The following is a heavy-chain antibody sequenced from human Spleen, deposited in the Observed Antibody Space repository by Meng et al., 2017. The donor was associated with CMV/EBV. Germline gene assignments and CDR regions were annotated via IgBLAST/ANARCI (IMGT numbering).Heavy chain of an antibody. CDR1: GYTFRNYG. V-gene: IGHV1-18*01. CDR2: TR. Sequence: ASVKVSCKTFGYTFRNYGITWVRQAPGQGLEWLAGTRNYGQTVQDRLIISTDESSTTAYMELNSLTSGDTAIYYCARGPPNGVYLDNWGQGTLVTVSS. CDR3: ARGPPNGVYLDN. D-gene: IGHD2-8*01. J-gene: IGHJ4*02.